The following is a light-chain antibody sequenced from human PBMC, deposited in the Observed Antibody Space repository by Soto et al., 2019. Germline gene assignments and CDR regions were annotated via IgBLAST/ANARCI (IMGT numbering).Light chain of an antibody. CDR1: SSNIGGNT. Sequence: QAVVTQPPSTSGTPGQRVTISCSGSSSNIGGNTVHWYQQLPGTAPKLLIYSNDQRPSGVPDRFSGSKSGTSASLAISGLQSEDEADYYCAAWDDNLKGPVFGGGTKVTVL. V-gene: IGLV1-44*01. J-gene: IGLJ2*01. CDR3: AAWDDNLKGPV. CDR2: SND.